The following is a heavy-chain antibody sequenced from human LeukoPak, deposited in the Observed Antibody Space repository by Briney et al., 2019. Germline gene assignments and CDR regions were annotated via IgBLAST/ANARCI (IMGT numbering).Heavy chain of an antibody. CDR2: MNPNSGNT. V-gene: IGHV1-8*01. D-gene: IGHD1-14*01. CDR1: GYTFTSYD. J-gene: IGHJ6*02. Sequence: ASVKVSCKASGYTFTSYDINWVGQATGQGLEWMGWMNPNSGNTGYAQKFQGRVTMTRNTSISTAYMELSSLRSEDTAVYYCARRLGRTYYYYYGMDVWGQGTTVTVSS. CDR3: ARRLGRTYYYYYGMDV.